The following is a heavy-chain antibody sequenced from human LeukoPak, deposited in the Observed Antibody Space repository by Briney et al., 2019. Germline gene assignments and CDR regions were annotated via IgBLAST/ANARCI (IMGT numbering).Heavy chain of an antibody. CDR3: ARDHTVDGLVFDY. CDR2: IKQDGSEK. V-gene: IGHV3-7*01. CDR1: GFTFSNYE. D-gene: IGHD6-19*01. Sequence: PGGSLRLSCAASGFTFSNYEMNWVRQAPGKGLEWVASIKQDGSEKYYVDSVKGRFSISRDNAKNSLHLQMNSLRAEDTAVYYCARDHTVDGLVFDYWGQGILVTVSS. J-gene: IGHJ4*02.